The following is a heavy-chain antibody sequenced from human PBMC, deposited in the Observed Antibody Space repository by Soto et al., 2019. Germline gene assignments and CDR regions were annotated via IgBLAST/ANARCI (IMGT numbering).Heavy chain of an antibody. V-gene: IGHV4-59*01. CDR3: ARELFGRSVWFDP. J-gene: IGHJ5*02. CDR1: GGSISSYY. Sequence: QVQLQESGPGLVKPSETLSLTCTVSGGSISSYYWSWIRQPPGKGLEWIGYIYYSGSTNYNPSLKRRVTISVDPSKNQFSLKLSSVTAADTAVYYCARELFGRSVWFDPWGQGTLVTVSS. D-gene: IGHD3-10*01. CDR2: IYYSGST.